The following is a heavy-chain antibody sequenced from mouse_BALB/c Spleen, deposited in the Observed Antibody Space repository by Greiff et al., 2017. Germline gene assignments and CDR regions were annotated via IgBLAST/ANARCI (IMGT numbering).Heavy chain of an antibody. J-gene: IGHJ2*01. V-gene: IGHV5-17*02. CDR1: GFTFSSYG. Sequence: EVKLVESGGGLVQPGGSRKLSCAASGFTFSSYGMHWVRQTPEKGLEWVAYISSGSSTIYYADTVKGRFTISRDNPKNTLYLQMTSLRSEDTAMYYCATYDGYYHFDYWGQGTTLTVSS. CDR3: ATYDGYYHFDY. CDR2: ISSGSSTI. D-gene: IGHD2-3*01.